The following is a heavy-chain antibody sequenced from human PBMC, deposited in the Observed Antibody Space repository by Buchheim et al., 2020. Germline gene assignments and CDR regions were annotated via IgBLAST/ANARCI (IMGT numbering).Heavy chain of an antibody. CDR1: GFSLNSYW. CDR2: ISSDGRNI. D-gene: IGHD1-26*01. V-gene: IGHV3-74*01. J-gene: IGHJ4*02. CDR3: ARDEGSGTYGRGFDS. Sequence: EVQLVESGGGLLQPGGSLRLSCVASGFSLNSYWMYWVRQAPGKGLVCVSRISSDGRNIYYADSVKGRFTISRDAAKNTLYLQMNSLTAADTAVYYCARDEGSGTYGRGFDSWGQGAL.